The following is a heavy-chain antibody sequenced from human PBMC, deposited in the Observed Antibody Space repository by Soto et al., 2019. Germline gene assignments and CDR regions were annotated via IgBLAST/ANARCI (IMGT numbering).Heavy chain of an antibody. D-gene: IGHD1-20*01. CDR3: ARLWYDCYTGRNYQNDIES. CDR2: IDPSEYQT. V-gene: IGHV5-10-1*01. Sequence: RGESLKISCKGSGYRFAGYWITWGRQKPGKGLEWMGRIDPSEYQTYYSPSFRGHVTISFTNTKPAVLLQWGSLRTSDTAIYYCARLWYDCYTGRNYQNDIESWSQGTSVTVSS. J-gene: IGHJ6*02. CDR1: GYRFAGYW.